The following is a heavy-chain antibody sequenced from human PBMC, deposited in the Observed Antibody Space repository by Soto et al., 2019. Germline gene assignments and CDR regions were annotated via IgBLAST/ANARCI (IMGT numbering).Heavy chain of an antibody. CDR3: AVVVAGNWFDP. V-gene: IGHV3-74*01. J-gene: IGHJ5*02. D-gene: IGHD6-19*01. Sequence: GGSLRLSCAASGFTFSSYWMHWVRQAPGKGLVWVSRINSDGSSTSYADSVKGRFTISRDNAKNTLYLQMNSLRAEDTAVYYCAVVVAGNWFDPWGQGTLVTVSS. CDR1: GFTFSSYW. CDR2: INSDGSST.